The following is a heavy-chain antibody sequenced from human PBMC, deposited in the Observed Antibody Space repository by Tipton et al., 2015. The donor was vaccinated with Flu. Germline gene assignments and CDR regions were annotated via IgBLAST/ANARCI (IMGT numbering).Heavy chain of an antibody. V-gene: IGHV1-46*01. CDR2: INPSGGST. CDR1: GYTSTSYY. CDR3: ARDPRGGYFDL. J-gene: IGHJ2*01. Sequence: QLVQSGAEVKKPGASVKVSCKASGYTSTSYYMHWVRQAPGQGLEWMGIINPSGGSTSYAQKFQGRVTMTRDTSTSTVYMELSSLRSEDTAVYYCARDPRGGYFDLWGRGTLVTVSS.